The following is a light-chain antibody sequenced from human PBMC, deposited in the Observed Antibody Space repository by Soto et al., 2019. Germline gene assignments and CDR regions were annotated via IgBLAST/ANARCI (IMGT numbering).Light chain of an antibody. J-gene: IGLJ1*01. Sequence: QSVLTQPGSVSGSPRQSVTISCTGASSDVGAYDYVSWYQQHPGKAPKLMIYDVTKRPSGVPDCFSGSKSGNTASLTISELQAEDEADYYCSAYAGRYIYVFGTGTKAPVL. CDR2: DVT. V-gene: IGLV2-11*01. CDR3: SAYAGRYIYV. CDR1: SSDVGAYDY.